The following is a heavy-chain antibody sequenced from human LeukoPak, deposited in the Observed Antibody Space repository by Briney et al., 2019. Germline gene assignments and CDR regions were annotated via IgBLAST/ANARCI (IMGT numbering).Heavy chain of an antibody. Sequence: EASVKVSCKASGGTFSSYAISWVRQAPGQGLEWMGRIIPILGIANYAQKFQGRVTITADKSTSTAYMEPSSLRSEDTAVYYCARGNWACSSTSCYTDDYWGQGTLVTVSS. V-gene: IGHV1-69*04. D-gene: IGHD2-2*02. CDR1: GGTFSSYA. CDR2: IIPILGIA. CDR3: ARGNWACSSTSCYTDDY. J-gene: IGHJ4*02.